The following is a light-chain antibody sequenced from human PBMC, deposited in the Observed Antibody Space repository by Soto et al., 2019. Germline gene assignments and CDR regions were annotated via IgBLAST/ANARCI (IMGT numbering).Light chain of an antibody. CDR2: DVS. V-gene: IGLV2-11*01. CDR3: CSYAGRLSYV. CDR1: SSDVGLYNY. Sequence: QSALTQPRSVSGSPGQSVTISCTGTSSDVGLYNYVSWYQQHLDKAPKVMIYDVSERPSGVPDRFSGSKSGDTASLTLSGLQSEDEAAYYCCSYAGRLSYVFRTGTKLTVL. J-gene: IGLJ1*01.